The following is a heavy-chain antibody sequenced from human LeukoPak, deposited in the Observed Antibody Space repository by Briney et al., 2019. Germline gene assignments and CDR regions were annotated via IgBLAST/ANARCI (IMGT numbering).Heavy chain of an antibody. CDR3: ARASLGDLFYSDF. CDR1: GYTFTSYY. J-gene: IGHJ4*02. Sequence: ASVKVSCKASGYTFTSYYMHWVRQAPGQGLEWMGIINPSAGSTSYAQKFQGRVTTTRDTSTSTVYMELSSLRSEDTAVYYCARASLGDLFYSDFWGQGTLVTVSS. V-gene: IGHV1-46*01. D-gene: IGHD3-16*01. CDR2: INPSAGST.